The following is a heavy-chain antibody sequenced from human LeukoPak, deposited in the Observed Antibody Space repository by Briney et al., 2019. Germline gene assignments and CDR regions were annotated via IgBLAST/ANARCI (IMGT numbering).Heavy chain of an antibody. CDR3: AKDRKPYSGSCPFDY. CDR2: ISYDGSNK. V-gene: IGHV3-30*18. Sequence: GGSLRLSCAASGFTFSSYGMHWVRQAPGKGLEWVAVISYDGSNKYYADSVKGRFTISRDNSKNTLYLQMNSLRAEDTAVYYCAKDRKPYSGSCPFDYWGQGTLVTVSS. CDR1: GFTFSSYG. D-gene: IGHD6-13*01. J-gene: IGHJ4*02.